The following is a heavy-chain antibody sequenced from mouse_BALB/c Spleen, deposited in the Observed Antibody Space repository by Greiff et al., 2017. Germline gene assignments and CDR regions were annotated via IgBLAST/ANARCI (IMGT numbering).Heavy chain of an antibody. D-gene: IGHD2-14*01. CDR2: IRNKANGYTT. CDR1: GFTFTDYY. V-gene: IGHV7-3*02. J-gene: IGHJ4*01. CDR3: ARAGTYYAMDY. Sequence: EVQGVESGGGLVQPGGSLRLSCATSGFTFTDYYMSWVRQPPGKALEWLGFIRNKANGYTTEYSASVKGRFTISRDNSQSILYLQMNTLRAEDSATYYCARAGTYYAMDYWGQGTSVTVSS.